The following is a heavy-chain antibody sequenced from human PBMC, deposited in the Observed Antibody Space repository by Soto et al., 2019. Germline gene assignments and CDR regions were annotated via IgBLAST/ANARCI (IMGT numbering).Heavy chain of an antibody. D-gene: IGHD4-17*01. CDR3: ARDRGDYGDYEQDY. CDR1: GGTFSSYT. Sequence: ASVKVSCKASGGTFSSYTISWVRQAPGQGLEWMGRIIPILGIANYAQKFQGRVTITADKSTSTAYMELSSLRSEDTAVYYCARDRGDYGDYEQDYWGQGTLVTVSS. CDR2: IIPILGIA. J-gene: IGHJ4*02. V-gene: IGHV1-69*04.